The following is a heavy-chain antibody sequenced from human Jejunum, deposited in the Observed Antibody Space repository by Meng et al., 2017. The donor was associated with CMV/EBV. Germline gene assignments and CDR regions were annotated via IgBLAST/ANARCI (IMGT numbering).Heavy chain of an antibody. CDR2: IWYDGSSE. D-gene: IGHD1-1*01. CDR3: VKDQGGTVYHGMDV. CDR1: GFTLRSFG. Sequence: GFTLRSFGMHGVRQAPGKGLEWVAVIWYDGSSEYYAASVKGRFTISRDNARNILYLQMNSLRAEDTGVYYCVKDQGGTVYHGMDVWGQGTTVTVSS. V-gene: IGHV3-33*06. J-gene: IGHJ6*02.